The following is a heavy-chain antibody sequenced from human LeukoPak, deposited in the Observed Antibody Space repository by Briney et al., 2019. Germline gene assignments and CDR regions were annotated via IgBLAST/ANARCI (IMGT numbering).Heavy chain of an antibody. CDR1: GGSFSGYY. V-gene: IGHV4-34*01. J-gene: IGHJ1*01. D-gene: IGHD6-13*01. Sequence: SETLSLTCAVYGGSFSGYYWSWIRQPSGKGLEWIGEINHSGSTNYNPSLKSRVTISVDTSKNQFSLKLSSVTAADTAVYYCARFPGYSSSHHGYWGQGTLVTVSS. CDR3: ARFPGYSSSHHGY. CDR2: INHSGST.